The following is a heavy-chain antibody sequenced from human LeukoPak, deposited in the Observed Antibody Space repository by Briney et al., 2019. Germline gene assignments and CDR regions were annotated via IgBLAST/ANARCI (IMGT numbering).Heavy chain of an antibody. Sequence: GRSLRLSCAVSGFNFDDYAMHRVRQAPGRGLEWVSGINWKTGNGIYADSVKGRFTISRDNAKNSLYLQMSSLRAEDTALYYCTRRAARWQFDLWGRGTLLTVSS. V-gene: IGHV3-9*01. CDR2: INWKTGNG. D-gene: IGHD5-24*01. CDR3: TRRAARWQFDL. J-gene: IGHJ2*01. CDR1: GFNFDDYA.